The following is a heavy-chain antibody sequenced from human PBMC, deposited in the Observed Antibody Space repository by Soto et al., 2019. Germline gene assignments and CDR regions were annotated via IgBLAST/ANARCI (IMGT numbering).Heavy chain of an antibody. CDR2: ISFHGTNK. CDR1: GFTFSSYA. J-gene: IGHJ4*02. D-gene: IGHD5-12*01. V-gene: IGHV3-30-3*01. CDR3: ARDGRAYSGQDSLDF. Sequence: HPGGSLRLSCAASGFTFSSYAMHWVRQAPGEGLEWVAVISFHGTNKNYADSVKGRFTISRDNSNNTVFLEMNSLRPEDTAMYYCARDGRAYSGQDSLDFWGQGTPVTVS.